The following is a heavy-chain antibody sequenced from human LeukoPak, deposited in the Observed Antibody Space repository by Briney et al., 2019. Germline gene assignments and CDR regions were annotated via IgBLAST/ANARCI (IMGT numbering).Heavy chain of an antibody. J-gene: IGHJ4*02. CDR3: ARERRGTGTTKHFDY. Sequence: GGSLRLSCAASGFTFSSYSMNWVRQAPGKGLEWVTSISSSSSYIYYADSVKGRFTIYRDKAKNTLYMQMNSLRAEDTSVYYCARERRGTGTTKHFDYWGQGTLVTVSS. V-gene: IGHV3-21*01. CDR2: ISSSSSYI. D-gene: IGHD1-1*01. CDR1: GFTFSSYS.